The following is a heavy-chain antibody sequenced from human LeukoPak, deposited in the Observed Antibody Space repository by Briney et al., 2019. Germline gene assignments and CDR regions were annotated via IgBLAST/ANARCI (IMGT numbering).Heavy chain of an antibody. CDR2: ISYDGSNK. CDR3: ARIPGYSSS. D-gene: IGHD6-13*01. V-gene: IGHV3-30*04. J-gene: IGHJ4*02. CDR1: GFTFSSYA. Sequence: GGSLRLSCAASGFTFSSYAMHWVRQAPGKGLEWVAVISYDGSNKYYADSVKGRFTISRDNSKNTLYLQMNSLRAEDTAVYYCARIPGYSSSWGQGTLVTVSS.